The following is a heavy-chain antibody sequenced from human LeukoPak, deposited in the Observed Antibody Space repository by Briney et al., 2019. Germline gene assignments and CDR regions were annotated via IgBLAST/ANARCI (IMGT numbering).Heavy chain of an antibody. J-gene: IGHJ5*02. D-gene: IGHD3-22*01. CDR3: ARGYDSSGYYFRFDP. CDR1: GGTFSSYA. CDR2: IIPIFGTA. V-gene: IGHV1-69*13. Sequence: ASVKVSCKASGGTFSSYAISWVRQAPGQGLEWMGGIIPIFGTANYAQKFQGRVTITADESTSTAYMELSSLRSEDTAAYYCARGYDSSGYYFRFDPWGQGTLVTVSS.